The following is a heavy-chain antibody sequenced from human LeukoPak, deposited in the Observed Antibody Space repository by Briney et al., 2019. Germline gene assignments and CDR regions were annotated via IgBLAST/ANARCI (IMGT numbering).Heavy chain of an antibody. CDR3: ARVEYSSSWWKGFDP. CDR1: GGSISSYY. CDR2: IYYSGST. V-gene: IGHV4-59*01. Sequence: SETLSLTCTVSGGSISSYYWSWIRQPPGKGLEWIGYIYYSGSTNYNPSLKSRVTISVDTSKNQFSLKLSSVTAADTAVYYCARVEYSSSWWKGFDPWGQGTLVTVSS. J-gene: IGHJ5*02. D-gene: IGHD6-13*01.